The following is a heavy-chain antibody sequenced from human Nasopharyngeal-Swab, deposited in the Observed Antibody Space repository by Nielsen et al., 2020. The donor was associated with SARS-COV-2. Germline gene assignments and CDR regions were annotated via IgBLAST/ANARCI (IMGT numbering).Heavy chain of an antibody. CDR3: ARHRGLRSYYYGMDV. J-gene: IGHJ6*02. CDR1: GGSISSSSYY. CDR2: IYHSGST. Sequence: SETLSLTCTVSGGSISSSSYYWGWIRQPPGKGLEWIGSIYHSGSTYYNPSLKSQVTISVDTSKNQFSLKLSSVTAAETAVYYCARHRGLRSYYYGMDVWGQGTTVTVSS. D-gene: IGHD4-17*01. V-gene: IGHV4-39*01.